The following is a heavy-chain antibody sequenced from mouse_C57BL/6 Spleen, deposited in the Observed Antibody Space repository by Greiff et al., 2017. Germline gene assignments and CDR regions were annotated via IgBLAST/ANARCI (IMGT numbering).Heavy chain of an antibody. Sequence: QVQLQQPGAELVRPGSSVKLSCKASGYTFTSYWMHWVKQRPIQALEWIGNIDPSDSETHYNQKFKDKATLTVDKSSRTADMQLSSRTSEDSAVYYGARDDYGGEAWCAYWGQGTLVTVSA. CDR1: GYTFTSYW. J-gene: IGHJ3*01. V-gene: IGHV1-52*01. CDR2: IDPSDSET. D-gene: IGHD2-4*01. CDR3: ARDDYGGEAWCAY.